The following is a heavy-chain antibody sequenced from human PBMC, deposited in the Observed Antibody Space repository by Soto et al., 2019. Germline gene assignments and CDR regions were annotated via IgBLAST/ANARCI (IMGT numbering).Heavy chain of an antibody. CDR1: GGSISSYY. V-gene: IGHV4-59*12. CDR2: IYYSGST. J-gene: IGHJ4*02. D-gene: IGHD3-10*01. CDR3: ARRPITMVRGVDY. Sequence: PSETLSLTCTVSGGSISSYYWSWIRQPPGKGLEWIGYIYYSGSTNYNPSLKSRVTISVDTSKNQFSLKLSSVTAADTAVYYCARRPITMVRGVDYWGQGTLVTVS.